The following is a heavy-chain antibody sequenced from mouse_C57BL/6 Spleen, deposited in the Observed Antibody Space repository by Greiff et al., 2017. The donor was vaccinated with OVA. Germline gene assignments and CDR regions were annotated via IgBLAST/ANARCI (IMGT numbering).Heavy chain of an antibody. CDR1: GFSFTSYG. CDR2: IWRGGST. J-gene: IGHJ3*01. CDR3: AKGGMVTTGIAY. Sequence: VQLQQSGPGLVQPSQSLSITCTVSGFSFTSYGVHWVRQSPGKGLEWLGVIWRGGSTDYNAAFMSRLSIIKDNSRRQVLLKSSSLEADDTAICSSAKGGMVTTGIAYWGQGTLVTVSA. D-gene: IGHD2-2*01. V-gene: IGHV2-5*01.